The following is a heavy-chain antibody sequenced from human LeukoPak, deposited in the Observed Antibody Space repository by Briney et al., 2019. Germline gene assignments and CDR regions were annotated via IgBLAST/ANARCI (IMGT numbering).Heavy chain of an antibody. CDR2: IAYDGSNK. J-gene: IGHJ4*02. CDR3: AREFNSYGYFDY. CDR1: GSTFSSYA. Sequence: GGSLRLSCADSGSTFSSYAMSWVRQAPGKGLEWVAVIAYDGSNKYYADSVKGRFSISRDNSKNTLYLQMNSLRAEDTAVYYCAREFNSYGYFDYWGRGTLVTVSS. D-gene: IGHD5-18*01. V-gene: IGHV3-30*04.